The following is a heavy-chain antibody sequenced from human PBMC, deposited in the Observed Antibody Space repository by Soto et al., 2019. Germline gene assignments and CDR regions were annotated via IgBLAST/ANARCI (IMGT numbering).Heavy chain of an antibody. CDR3: ARTPYYYDSSGYWDY. Sequence: SETLSLTCTVSGGSISSYYWSWIRQPPGKGLEWIGYIYYSGSTNYNPSLKSRVAISVDTSKNQFSLKLSSVTAADTAVYYCARTPYYYDSSGYWDYWGQGTLVTSPQ. V-gene: IGHV4-59*01. CDR2: IYYSGST. J-gene: IGHJ4*02. D-gene: IGHD3-22*01. CDR1: GGSISSYY.